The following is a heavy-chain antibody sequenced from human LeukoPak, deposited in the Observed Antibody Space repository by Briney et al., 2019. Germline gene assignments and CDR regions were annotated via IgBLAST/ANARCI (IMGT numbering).Heavy chain of an antibody. CDR2: IIPIFGTA. J-gene: IGHJ4*02. V-gene: IGHV1-69*13. CDR1: GGTFSSYA. D-gene: IGHD4-17*01. CDR3: ARGGPDYGDYVGY. Sequence: SVKVSCKASGGTFSSYAISWVRQAPGQGLEWMGGIIPIFGTANYAQKFQGGVTITADESTSTAYMELSSLRSEDTAVYYCARGGPDYGDYVGYWGQGTLVTVSS.